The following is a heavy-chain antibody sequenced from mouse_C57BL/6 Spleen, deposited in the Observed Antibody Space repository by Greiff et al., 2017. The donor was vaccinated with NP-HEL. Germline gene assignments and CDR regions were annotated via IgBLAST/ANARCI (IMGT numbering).Heavy chain of an antibody. CDR3: AITTVVDY. CDR2: IDPSDSYT. V-gene: IGHV1-50*01. D-gene: IGHD1-1*01. J-gene: IGHJ2*01. Sequence: QVQLKQPGAELVKPGASVKLSCKASGYTFTSYWMQWVKQRPGQGLEWIGEIDPSDSYTNYNQKFKGKATLTVDTSSSTAYMQLSSLTSEDSAVYYCAITTVVDYWGQGTTLTVSS. CDR1: GYTFTSYW.